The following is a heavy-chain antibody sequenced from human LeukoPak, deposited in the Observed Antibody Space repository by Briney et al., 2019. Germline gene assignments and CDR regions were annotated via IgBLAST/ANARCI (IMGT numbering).Heavy chain of an antibody. CDR3: VKGDNDILTGYYNSFDY. CDR2: ISGSGGST. J-gene: IGHJ4*02. Sequence: GGSLRLSCAASGFTFSSYAMSWVRQAPGKGLEWVSAISGSGGSTYYADSVKGRFTISRDNSKNTLYLQMNSLRAEDTALYYCVKGDNDILTGYYNSFDYWGQGTLVTVSS. CDR1: GFTFSSYA. D-gene: IGHD3-9*01. V-gene: IGHV3-23*01.